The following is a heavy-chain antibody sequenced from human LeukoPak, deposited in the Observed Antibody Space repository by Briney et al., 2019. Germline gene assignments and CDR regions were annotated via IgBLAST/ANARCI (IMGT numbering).Heavy chain of an antibody. CDR3: ARGGPGYYASGTLGYFDY. CDR1: GGSISSYY. J-gene: IGHJ4*02. D-gene: IGHD3-10*01. V-gene: IGHV4-59*01. Sequence: SETLSLTCTVSGGSISSYYWSWIRQPPGKGLEWIGCIYYSGSTNYNPSLKSRVTISVDTSKNQFSLKLSSVTAADTVVYYCARGGPGYYASGTLGYFDYWGQGTLVTVSS. CDR2: IYYSGST.